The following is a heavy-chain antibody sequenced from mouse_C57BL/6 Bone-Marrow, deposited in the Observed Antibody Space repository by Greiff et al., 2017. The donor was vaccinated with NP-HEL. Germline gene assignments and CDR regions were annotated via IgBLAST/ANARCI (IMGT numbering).Heavy chain of an antibody. J-gene: IGHJ2*01. CDR1: GYSITSGYY. V-gene: IGHV3-6*01. CDR2: ISYDGSN. CDR3: AREGYYSNFFDY. Sequence: EVKLMESGPGLVKPSQSLSLTCSVTGYSITSGYYWNWIRQFPGNKLEWMGYISYDGSNNYNPSLKNRISITRDTSKNQFFLKLNSVTTEDTATYYCAREGYYSNFFDYWGQGTTLTVSS. D-gene: IGHD2-5*01.